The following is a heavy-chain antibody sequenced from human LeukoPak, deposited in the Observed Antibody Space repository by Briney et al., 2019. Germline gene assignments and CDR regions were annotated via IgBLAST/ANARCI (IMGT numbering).Heavy chain of an antibody. J-gene: IGHJ6*03. V-gene: IGHV1/OR15-1*02. D-gene: IGHD6-19*01. CDR2: INPNSGGT. CDR3: ARDPPYHIPVVAVEWTYYYMDV. CDR1: GYIFTDYY. Sequence: ASVKVSCKASGYIFTDYYMHWVRQAPGQELGWMGRINPNSGGTNYAQKFQGRVTMTRDTSISTAYTELSSLRSEDTATYYCARDPPYHIPVVAVEWTYYYMDVWGKGTTVTVSS.